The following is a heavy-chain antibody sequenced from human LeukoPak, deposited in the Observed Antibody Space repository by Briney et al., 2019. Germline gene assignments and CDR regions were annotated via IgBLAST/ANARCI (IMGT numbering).Heavy chain of an antibody. D-gene: IGHD2-8*01. Sequence: GGSLRLSCAASGFTFSGSAMHWVRQASGKGLEWVGRIRSKANSYATAYAASVKGRFTISRDDSKNTAYLQMNSLKTEDTAVYYCARGPGLKIVLMVYAIYFDYWGQGTLVTVSS. V-gene: IGHV3-73*01. J-gene: IGHJ4*02. CDR1: GFTFSGSA. CDR2: IRSKANSYAT. CDR3: ARGPGLKIVLMVYAIYFDY.